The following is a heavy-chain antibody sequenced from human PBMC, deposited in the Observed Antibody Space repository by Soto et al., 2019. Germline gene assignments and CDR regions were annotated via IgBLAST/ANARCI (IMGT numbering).Heavy chain of an antibody. CDR2: FYYSGST. V-gene: IGHV4-61*01. J-gene: IGHJ4*02. D-gene: IGHD1-1*01. Sequence: QVQLQESGPGLVRPSETLSLTCTVSGGSVSGGSYFWSWVRQPPGKGLEWIGYFYYSGSTKYNPVLKSRVTILEDTSKNQFSLKLNSVTAADTAVYYCAREGRMGTFDYWGQGALVTVSS. CDR1: GGSVSGGSYF. CDR3: AREGRMGTFDY.